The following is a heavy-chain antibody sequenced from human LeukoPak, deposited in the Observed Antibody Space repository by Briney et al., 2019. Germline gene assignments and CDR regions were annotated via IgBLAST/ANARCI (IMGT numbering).Heavy chain of an antibody. CDR1: GLTFSSYG. V-gene: IGHV3-30*18. D-gene: IGHD3-22*01. CDR3: AKEDIPRPYYYDSSGQPADY. Sequence: GGSLRLSCAASGLTFSSYGMHWVRQAPGKGLEWAAVISYDGSNKYYADSVKGRFTISRDNSKNTLYLQMNSLRAEDTAVYYCAKEDIPRPYYYDSSGQPADYWGQGTLVTVSS. J-gene: IGHJ4*02. CDR2: ISYDGSNK.